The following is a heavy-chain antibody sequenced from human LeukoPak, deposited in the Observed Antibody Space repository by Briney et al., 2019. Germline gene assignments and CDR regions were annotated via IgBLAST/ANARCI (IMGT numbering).Heavy chain of an antibody. CDR3: ARAYRYRATRAFDI. D-gene: IGHD1-26*01. CDR2: MNPNSGNT. J-gene: IGHJ3*02. CDR1: GYTFTSYD. V-gene: IGHV1-8*02. Sequence: GASVKVSCKASGYTFTSYDINWVRQATGQGLEWMGWMNPNSGNTGYAQKFQGRVTMTRNTSISTAYMELSSLRSEDTAVYYCARAYRYRATRAFDIWGQGTMVTVSS.